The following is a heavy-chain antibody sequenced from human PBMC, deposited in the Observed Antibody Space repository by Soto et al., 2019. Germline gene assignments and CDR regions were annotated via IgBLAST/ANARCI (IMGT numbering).Heavy chain of an antibody. CDR1: GYSISSGYY. Sequence: LSLTCGVSGYSISSGYYWGWSRQPPGKGLEWIGSINHSGNTYYNPSHRSRVTISVDTSKNQLSLKLSSVTAADTAVYYCGRSGDDYGSYIDSRGQGTLVTVSS. V-gene: IGHV4-38-2*01. D-gene: IGHD4-17*01. CDR3: GRSGDDYGSYIDS. CDR2: INHSGNT. J-gene: IGHJ5*01.